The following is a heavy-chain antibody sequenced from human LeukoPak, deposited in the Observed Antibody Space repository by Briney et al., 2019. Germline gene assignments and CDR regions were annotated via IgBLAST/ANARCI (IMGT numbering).Heavy chain of an antibody. CDR2: IFHSGST. J-gene: IGHJ4*02. CDR1: GGSISSSSYS. V-gene: IGHV4-39*01. D-gene: IGHD4-23*01. Sequence: SETLSLTCTVSGGSISSSSYSWGWIRQPPGKGLEWIGSIFHSGSTYYNPSLEGRVTISVDASENQFSLKLSSVTAADTAVYYCANSANYGGNSGYFDYWGQGTLVTVSS. CDR3: ANSANYGGNSGYFDY.